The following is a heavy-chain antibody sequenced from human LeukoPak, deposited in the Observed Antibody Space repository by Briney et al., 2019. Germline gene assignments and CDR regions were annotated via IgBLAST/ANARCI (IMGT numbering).Heavy chain of an antibody. V-gene: IGHV4-61*02. CDR3: ASSSSSLWRGEQTHDY. J-gene: IGHJ4*02. CDR2: IYTSGST. Sequence: SQTLSLTCTVSGGSISSGSYYWSWIRQPAGKGLGWIGRIYTSGSTNYNPSLKSRVTISVDTSQNQFSLKLSSVTAADTAVYYCASSSSSLWRGEQTHDYWGQGTLVTVSS. D-gene: IGHD6-6*01. CDR1: GGSISSGSYY.